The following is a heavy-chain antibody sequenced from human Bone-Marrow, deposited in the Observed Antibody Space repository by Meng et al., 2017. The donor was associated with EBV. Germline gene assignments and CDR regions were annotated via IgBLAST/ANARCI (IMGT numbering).Heavy chain of an antibody. CDR1: GGTISSYA. CDR2: IIPIFGTA. V-gene: IGHV1-69*12. J-gene: IGHJ4*02. CDR3: ASATNTAMVPTLTY. Sequence: QGQLVQAGAEVKKPGSSVKVSTNASGGTISSYAIRWVRQAPGQGLEWMGGIIPIFGTANYAQKFQGRVTITADESTSTAYMELSSLRSEDTAVYSCASATNTAMVPTLTYWGQGTLVTVSS. D-gene: IGHD5-18*01.